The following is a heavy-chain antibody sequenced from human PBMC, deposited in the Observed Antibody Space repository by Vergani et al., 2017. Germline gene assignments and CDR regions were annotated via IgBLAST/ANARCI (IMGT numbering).Heavy chain of an antibody. CDR3: ARGGLTGYSSGWYNLQH. D-gene: IGHD6-19*01. CDR1: GFTFSDYY. V-gene: IGHV3-11*06. J-gene: IGHJ1*01. Sequence: QVQLVESGGGLVQPGGSLRLSCAASGFTFSDYYMSWIRQAPGRGLEWVSYISSSSGYTNYADSVKGRFTISRDNAKNSLYLQMITLRAEDTAVYYCARGGLTGYSSGWYNLQHWGQGTLVTVSS. CDR2: ISSSSGYT.